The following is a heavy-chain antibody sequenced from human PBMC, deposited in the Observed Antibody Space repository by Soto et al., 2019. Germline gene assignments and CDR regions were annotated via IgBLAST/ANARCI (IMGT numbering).Heavy chain of an antibody. CDR3: ARGGHVLVVTAAFDN. Sequence: QVQLVQSGAEVKKPGASVKLSCKASGYTFTNYYMHWVRQAPGQGLEWMGIINSGGGSATYAQKFLGRVTLTRDTSTSTVYMDLSSLGSDDSAVYYCARGGHVLVVTAAFDNWGHGTLVTVSS. V-gene: IGHV1-46*03. CDR2: INSGGGSA. CDR1: GYTFTNYY. D-gene: IGHD2-21*02. J-gene: IGHJ4*01.